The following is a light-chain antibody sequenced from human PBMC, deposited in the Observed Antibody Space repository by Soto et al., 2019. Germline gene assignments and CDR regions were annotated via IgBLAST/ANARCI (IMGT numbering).Light chain of an antibody. J-gene: IGKJ2*01. CDR1: QSIINNY. V-gene: IGKV3-20*01. CDR3: HQYGSSPPYT. CDR2: CSS. Sequence: EVVLTQSPGTLSLSPGERVTLSCRASQSIINNYLAWYQQRPGQAPRLLIYCSSDRATGIPDRFSGSGSGTHFTLTISRLEPEDCAVYYCHQYGSSPPYTFGQGTKVEI.